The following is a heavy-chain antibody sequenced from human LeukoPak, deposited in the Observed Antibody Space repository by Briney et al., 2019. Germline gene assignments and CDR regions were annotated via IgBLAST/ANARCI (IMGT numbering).Heavy chain of an antibody. CDR3: ARSPERWLQLLIDY. Sequence: SETLSLTCAVSGYSISGGYYWGWIRQPPGKGLEWIGSIYHSGSTYYNPSLKSRVTISVDTSKNQFSLKLSSVTAADTAVYYCARSPERWLQLLIDYWGQGTLVTVSS. J-gene: IGHJ4*02. D-gene: IGHD5-24*01. CDR1: GYSISGGYY. CDR2: IYHSGST. V-gene: IGHV4-38-2*01.